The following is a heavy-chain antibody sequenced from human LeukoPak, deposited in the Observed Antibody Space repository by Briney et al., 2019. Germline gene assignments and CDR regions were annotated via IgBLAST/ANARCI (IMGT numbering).Heavy chain of an antibody. V-gene: IGHV4-4*07. CDR1: GASVNTYQ. Sequence: SETLSLTCSVSGASVNTYQWSWIRQPAGKGLEWVGRFYSSGSPDYSPSLKNRVTMSVDTSKNQFSLKLTSVSGVYYRAGMDVWGLGTTVIVSS. J-gene: IGHJ6*02. CDR2: FYSSGSP. CDR3: V. D-gene: IGHD5/OR15-5a*01.